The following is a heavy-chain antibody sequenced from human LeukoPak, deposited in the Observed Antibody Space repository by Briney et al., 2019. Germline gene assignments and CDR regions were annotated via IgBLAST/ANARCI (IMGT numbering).Heavy chain of an antibody. Sequence: ASVKVSCKASGYTFTGYYMHWVRQAPGQGLEWMGWINPNSGGTNYAQKFQGRVTMTTDTSASTAYMELRSLRSDDTAVFYCVRGRRAATILGGLDYWGQGTLVIVSS. D-gene: IGHD5-12*01. J-gene: IGHJ4*02. CDR3: VRGRRAATILGGLDY. CDR1: GYTFTGYY. V-gene: IGHV1-2*02. CDR2: INPNSGGT.